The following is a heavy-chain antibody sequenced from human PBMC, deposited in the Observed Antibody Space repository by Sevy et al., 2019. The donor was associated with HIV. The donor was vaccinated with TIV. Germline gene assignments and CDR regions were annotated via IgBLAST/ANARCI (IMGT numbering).Heavy chain of an antibody. J-gene: IGHJ4*02. D-gene: IGHD5-18*01. CDR2: MKQDGSEK. V-gene: IGHV3-7*01. CDR1: GFIFTNYG. Sequence: GGSLRLSCAASGFIFTNYGMHWVRQAPGKGLEWVATMKQDGSEKYYVDSVKGRFTISRDNAKHSLYLQMNSLRAEDTAVYYCVREGLGGFSYSLDCWGQGTLVTVSS. CDR3: VREGLGGFSYSLDC.